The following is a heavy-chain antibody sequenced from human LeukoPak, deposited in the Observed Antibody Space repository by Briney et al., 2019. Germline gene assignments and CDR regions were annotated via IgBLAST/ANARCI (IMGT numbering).Heavy chain of an antibody. CDR1: GGSFSGYY. J-gene: IGHJ4*02. Sequence: SETLSLTCAVYGGSFSGYYWSWIRQPPGKGLEWIGEINHSGSTNYNPSLKSRVTISVDTSKNQFSLKLSSVTAADTAVYYCARAFYYYDSSVYYYPRFWFDYWGQGTLVTVSS. V-gene: IGHV4-34*01. D-gene: IGHD3-22*01. CDR2: INHSGST. CDR3: ARAFYYYDSSVYYYPRFWFDY.